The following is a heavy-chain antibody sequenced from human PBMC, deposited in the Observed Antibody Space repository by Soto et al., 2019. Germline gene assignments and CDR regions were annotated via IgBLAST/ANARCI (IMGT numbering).Heavy chain of an antibody. CDR3: ARDMVRGRDV. V-gene: IGHV3-66*01. CDR1: GFTVSSNY. D-gene: IGHD3-10*01. CDR2: IYSGGST. J-gene: IGHJ6*02. Sequence: EVQLVESGGGLVQPGGSLRLSCGASGFTVSSNYMSWVRQAPGKGLEWVSVIYSGGSTHYVDSVKGRFTISRDHSKNTLYLQMNSLRAEYTAAYYCARDMVRGRDVRGQGTTVTVSS.